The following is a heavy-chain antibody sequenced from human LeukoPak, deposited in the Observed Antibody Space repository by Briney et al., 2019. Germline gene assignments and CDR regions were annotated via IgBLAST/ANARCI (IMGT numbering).Heavy chain of an antibody. Sequence: PPGGSLRLSCAASGFTFGNYAMGWVRQAPGKGLEWVSAVSGSGGSTYYADSVKGRFTISRDNSKNTLDLQMNRLRAADTAVYYCAKGYQNFDYWGQGTLVTVSS. V-gene: IGHV3-23*01. CDR3: AKGYQNFDY. J-gene: IGHJ4*02. CDR2: VSGSGGST. D-gene: IGHD6-13*01. CDR1: GFTFGNYA.